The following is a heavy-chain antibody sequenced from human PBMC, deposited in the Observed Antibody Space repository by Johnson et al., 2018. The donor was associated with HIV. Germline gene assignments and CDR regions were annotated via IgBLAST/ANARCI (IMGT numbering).Heavy chain of an antibody. CDR1: GFTFGDYT. V-gene: IGHV3-49*04. Sequence: VQLVESGGGLVQPGRSLRLSCTASGFTFGDYTMNWVRQAPGKGLEWVGFIRSKAYGGTTEYAASVKGRFTISRDDSKSIAYLQINSLRAEDTAVYYCARDGTTGPSGDAYDIWGQGTMVTVSS. CDR2: IRSKAYGGTT. J-gene: IGHJ3*02. CDR3: ARDGTTGPSGDAYDI. D-gene: IGHD4-17*01.